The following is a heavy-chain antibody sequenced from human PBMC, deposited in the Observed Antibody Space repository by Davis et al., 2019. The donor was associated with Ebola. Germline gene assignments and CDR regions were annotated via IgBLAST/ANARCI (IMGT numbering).Heavy chain of an antibody. CDR3: ARAAAYSGYVGS. Sequence: AASVKVSCKASGYTFTRYGISWLRQAPGQGFEWMGWISGYNGDTNHAQKFQGRVTMTTDTSTSTAYMELRSLRSDDTAVYYCARAAAYSGYVGSWGQGTLVTVSS. D-gene: IGHD5-12*01. V-gene: IGHV1-18*01. CDR2: ISGYNGDT. CDR1: GYTFTRYG. J-gene: IGHJ4*02.